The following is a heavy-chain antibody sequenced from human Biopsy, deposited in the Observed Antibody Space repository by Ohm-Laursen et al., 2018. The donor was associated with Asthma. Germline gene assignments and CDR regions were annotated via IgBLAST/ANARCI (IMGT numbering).Heavy chain of an antibody. J-gene: IGHJ4*02. D-gene: IGHD2-2*01. V-gene: IGHV1-69*01. Sequence: SSVKVSCKSLGGTFNTYVIGWVRQAPGQGLEWMGGINSVFGTTTYPQKFQNRVTITADDSTSTVYMELSSLRSEDTAVYYCARKAGSCISRTCYSLDFWGQGTLATVSS. CDR1: GGTFNTYV. CDR3: ARKAGSCISRTCYSLDF. CDR2: INSVFGTT.